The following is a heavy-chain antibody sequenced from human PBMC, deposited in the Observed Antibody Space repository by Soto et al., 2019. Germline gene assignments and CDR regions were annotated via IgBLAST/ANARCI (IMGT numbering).Heavy chain of an antibody. Sequence: ASVKVSCKASRYTFTNYGITWVRQAPGQGLEWMGWISPYNGNTNYAQKVQGRVTMSTDTSTGTAYLELRSLRSDDTAVYYCARGPESRSTAYFDYWGQGNQVTV. CDR3: ARGPESRSTAYFDY. D-gene: IGHD2-2*01. CDR2: ISPYNGNT. V-gene: IGHV1-18*01. CDR1: RYTFTNYG. J-gene: IGHJ4*02.